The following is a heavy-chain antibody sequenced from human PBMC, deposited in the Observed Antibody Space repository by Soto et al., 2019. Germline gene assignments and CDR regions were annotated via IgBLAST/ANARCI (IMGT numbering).Heavy chain of an antibody. CDR1: GYTFTSYG. V-gene: IGHV1-18*01. J-gene: IGHJ3*02. CDR2: ISAYNDNK. D-gene: IGHD7-27*01. Sequence: GASVKVSCKASGYTFTSYGISWVRQAPGQGLEWMGCISAYNDNKDYAPKVQGRVTMTTDTSASTAYMELRSLRSEDTAVYFCARAVGWGLDALEIWGQGTVVTVSS. CDR3: ARAVGWGLDALEI.